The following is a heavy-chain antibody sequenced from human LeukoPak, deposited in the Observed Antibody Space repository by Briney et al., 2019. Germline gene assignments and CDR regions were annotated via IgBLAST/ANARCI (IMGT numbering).Heavy chain of an antibody. J-gene: IGHJ3*02. CDR3: AREVVAATGVFDI. CDR2: INHSGST. Sequence: SETLSLTCAVYGGSFSGYYWSWIRQPPGKGLEWIGEINHSGSTNYNPSLKSRVTISVDTSKNQFSLKLSSVTAADTAVYYCAREVVAATGVFDIWGQGTVVIVSS. CDR1: GGSFSGYY. V-gene: IGHV4-34*01. D-gene: IGHD2-15*01.